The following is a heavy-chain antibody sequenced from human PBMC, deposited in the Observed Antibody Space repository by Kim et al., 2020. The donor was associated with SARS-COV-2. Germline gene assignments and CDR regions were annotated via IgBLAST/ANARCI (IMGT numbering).Heavy chain of an antibody. D-gene: IGHD3-16*02. V-gene: IGHV4-31*03. CDR1: GGSISSGGYY. Sequence: SETLSLTCTVSGGSISSGGYYWSWIRQHPGKGLEWIGYIYYSGSTYYNPSLKSRVTISVDTSKNQFSLKLSSVTAADTAVYYCARTITFGGVIVPTTWFDPWGQGTLVTVSS. CDR3: ARTITFGGVIVPTTWFDP. CDR2: IYYSGST. J-gene: IGHJ5*02.